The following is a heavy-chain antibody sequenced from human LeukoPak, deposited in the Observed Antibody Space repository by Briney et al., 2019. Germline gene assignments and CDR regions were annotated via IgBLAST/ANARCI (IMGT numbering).Heavy chain of an antibody. CDR2: ISSSGSTI. CDR1: GFTFSSYE. CDR3: ARLDGGYSYGYSY. J-gene: IGHJ4*02. D-gene: IGHD5-18*01. V-gene: IGHV3-48*03. Sequence: GGSLRLSCAASGFTFSSYEMNWVRQAPGKGLEWVSYISSSGSTIYYADSVKGRFTISRDNAKNSLYLQMNSLRAEDTAVYYCARLDGGYSYGYSYWGQGTLVTVSS.